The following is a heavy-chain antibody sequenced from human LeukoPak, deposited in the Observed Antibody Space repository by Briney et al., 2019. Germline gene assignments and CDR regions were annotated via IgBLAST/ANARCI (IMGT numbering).Heavy chain of an antibody. D-gene: IGHD5-12*01. CDR1: GFTFSSYA. CDR2: ISGSGGST. V-gene: IGHV3-23*01. CDR3: ATSRYSGYDLSYYFDY. Sequence: GGSLRLSCAASGFTFSSYAMSWVRQAPGKGLGWVSAISGSGGSTYYADSVKGRFTISRDNSKNTLYLQMNSLRAEDTAVYYCATSRYSGYDLSYYFDYWGQGTLVTVSS. J-gene: IGHJ4*02.